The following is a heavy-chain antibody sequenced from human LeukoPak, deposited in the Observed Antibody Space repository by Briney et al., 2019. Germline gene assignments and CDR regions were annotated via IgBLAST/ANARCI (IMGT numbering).Heavy chain of an antibody. Sequence: SETLSLTCAVYGGSFSGYYWSWIRQPPGKGLEWIGEINHSGSTNYNPSLKSRVTISVDTSKNQFSLKLSSVTAADTAVYYCARGPRTPHPLKGGGGYVTFDYWGQGTLVTVSS. CDR2: INHSGST. CDR1: GGSFSGYY. CDR3: ARGPRTPHPLKGGGGYVTFDY. D-gene: IGHD5-12*01. V-gene: IGHV4-34*01. J-gene: IGHJ4*02.